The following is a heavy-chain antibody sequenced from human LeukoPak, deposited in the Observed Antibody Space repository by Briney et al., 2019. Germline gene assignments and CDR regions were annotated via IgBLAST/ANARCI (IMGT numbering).Heavy chain of an antibody. J-gene: IGHJ4*02. V-gene: IGHV1-2*02. CDR3: AREGCSGGSCYFDY. Sequence: ASVKVSCKASGYTFTGYYMHWVRQAPGRGLEWMGWINPNSGGTNYAQKFQGRVTMTRDTSISTAYMELSRLRSDDTAVYYCAREGCSGGSCYFDYWGQGTLVTVSS. CDR2: INPNSGGT. CDR1: GYTFTGYY. D-gene: IGHD2-15*01.